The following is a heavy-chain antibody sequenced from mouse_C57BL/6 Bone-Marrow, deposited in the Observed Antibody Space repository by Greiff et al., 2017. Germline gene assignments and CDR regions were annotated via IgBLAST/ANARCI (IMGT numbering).Heavy chain of an antibody. CDR2: IYPRSGNT. CDR1: GYTFTSYG. D-gene: IGHD4-1*02. Sequence: VQLQQSGAELARPGASVKLSCKASGYTFTSYGISWVKQRTGQGLEWIGEIYPRSGNTYYNEKFKGKATLTADTSSSTAYMELRSLTSEYSSVYFCARSTLYYFDYWGQGTTLTVSS. V-gene: IGHV1-81*01. CDR3: ARSTLYYFDY. J-gene: IGHJ2*01.